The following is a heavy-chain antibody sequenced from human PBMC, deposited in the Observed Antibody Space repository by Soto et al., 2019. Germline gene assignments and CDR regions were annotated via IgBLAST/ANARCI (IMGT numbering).Heavy chain of an antibody. CDR1: GGSITSSY. CDR3: ARGEDAFFYYGLDV. CDR2: IYDTGISGYTCST. Sequence: QVQLQESGPRLVKPSATLSLTCTVSGGSITSSYWSWIRRPPGKGLEWIAYIYDTGISGYTCSTSYNPSLKSRVTMSVYPSKRQFYMKLTSLTGADTAVYYCARGEDAFFYYGLDVWRQRIKVNVSS. J-gene: IGHJ6*02. V-gene: IGHV4-59*01.